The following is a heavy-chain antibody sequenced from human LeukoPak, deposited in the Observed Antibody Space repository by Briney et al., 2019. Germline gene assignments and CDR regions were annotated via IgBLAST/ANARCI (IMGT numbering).Heavy chain of an antibody. Sequence: GSVKVSCKASGYTFTGYGITWVRQAPGQGLEWMGWINPNSGGTNYAQKFQGRVTMTRDTSISTAYMELSRLRSDDTAVYYCARERGEFGFDYWGQGTLVTVSS. CDR1: GYTFTGYG. J-gene: IGHJ4*02. CDR2: INPNSGGT. V-gene: IGHV1-2*02. D-gene: IGHD3-16*01. CDR3: ARERGEFGFDY.